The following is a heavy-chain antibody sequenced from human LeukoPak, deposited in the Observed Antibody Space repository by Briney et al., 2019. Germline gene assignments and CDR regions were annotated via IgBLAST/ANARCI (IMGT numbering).Heavy chain of an antibody. CDR3: ARAGTMVRGVIGYYYMDV. V-gene: IGHV3-21*01. D-gene: IGHD3-10*01. J-gene: IGHJ6*03. CDR1: GFTFSSYS. Sequence: KAGGSLRLSCAASGFTFSSYSMNWVRQAPGKGLEWVSSISSSSSYIYYADSVKGRFTISRDNAKNSLYLQMNSLRAEDTAVYYCARAGTMVRGVIGYYYMDVWGKGTTVTISS. CDR2: ISSSSSYI.